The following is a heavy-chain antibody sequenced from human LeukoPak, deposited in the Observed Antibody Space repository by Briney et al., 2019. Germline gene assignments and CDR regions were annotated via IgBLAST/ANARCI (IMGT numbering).Heavy chain of an antibody. CDR1: GYSFTNYW. CDR2: IYSGDSDT. D-gene: IGHD6-13*01. V-gene: IGHV5-51*01. CDR3: ASSSSSWYLFDY. Sequence: GESLQISCKGSGYSFTNYWIGWVRQMPGKALEWMGIIYSGDSDTRYSPSFQGHVTISADKSISTAYLHWSSLEASDTVMYYCASSSSSWYLFDYWGQGTLVTVSS. J-gene: IGHJ4*02.